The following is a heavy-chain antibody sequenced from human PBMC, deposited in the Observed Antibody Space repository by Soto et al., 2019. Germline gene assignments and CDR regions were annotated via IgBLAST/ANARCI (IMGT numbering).Heavy chain of an antibody. CDR3: ARDVNPYYYDSSGYYSGWFDP. D-gene: IGHD3-22*01. Sequence: PGGSLRLSCAASGFTFSSYAMHWVRQAPGKGLEWVAVISYDGSNKYYADSVKGRFTISRDNSKNTLYLQMNSLRAEDTAVYYCARDVNPYYYDSSGYYSGWFDPWGQGTLVTVSS. CDR2: ISYDGSNK. CDR1: GFTFSSYA. J-gene: IGHJ5*02. V-gene: IGHV3-30-3*01.